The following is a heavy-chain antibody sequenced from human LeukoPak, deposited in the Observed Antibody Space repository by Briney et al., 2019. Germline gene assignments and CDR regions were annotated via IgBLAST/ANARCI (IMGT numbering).Heavy chain of an antibody. CDR3: ARAPAGSSSWYGPKAFDY. D-gene: IGHD6-13*01. V-gene: IGHV3-30*04. CDR2: ISYDGSNK. CDR1: GFTFSSYA. J-gene: IGHJ4*02. Sequence: GGSLRLSCAASGFTFSSYAMHWVRQAPGKGLEWVAVISYDGSNKYYADSVKGRFTISRDNSKNTLYLQMNSLRAEDTAVYYCARAPAGSSSWYGPKAFDYWGQGTLVTVSS.